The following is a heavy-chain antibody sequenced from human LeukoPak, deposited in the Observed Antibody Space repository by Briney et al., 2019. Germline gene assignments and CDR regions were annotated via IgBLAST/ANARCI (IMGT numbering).Heavy chain of an antibody. D-gene: IGHD2-2*01. J-gene: IGHJ4*02. CDR1: GYTFTAYS. V-gene: IGHV1-2*02. Sequence: ASVKVSCKASGYTFTAYSMHWVRQAPGQGLEYMGWINPNSGDTNYAQKFQGRVTMTRDTSMSTAYMELSGLRFDDTAVYYCARDGEVRQGHCSTTSCPVDYWGQGTLITVSS. CDR2: INPNSGDT. CDR3: ARDGEVRQGHCSTTSCPVDY.